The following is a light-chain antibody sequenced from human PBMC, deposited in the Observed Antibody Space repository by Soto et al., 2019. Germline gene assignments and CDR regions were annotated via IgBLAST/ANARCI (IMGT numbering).Light chain of an antibody. CDR3: CSKAGVASTYVI. CDR2: EVT. CDR1: NSDVGYYDL. Sequence: QSVLPQPASVSGSPGQSITISCTGANSDVGYYDLVSWYQQHPGKVPKLIIYEVTKRPSGISNRFSGFKSGNTASLTISGLQAEDEADYYCCSKAGVASTYVIFGGGTKLTVL. V-gene: IGLV2-23*02. J-gene: IGLJ2*01.